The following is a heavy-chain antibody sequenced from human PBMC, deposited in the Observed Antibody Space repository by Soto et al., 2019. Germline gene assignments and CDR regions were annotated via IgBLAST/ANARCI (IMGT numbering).Heavy chain of an antibody. J-gene: IGHJ6*02. D-gene: IGHD1-1*01. CDR3: ARGKGMEENYYYYGMDV. CDR1: GYSFSTHS. Sequence: GPSVKVSCKASGYSFSTHSIHWVRQAPGQGLEWMGWINGGNGNTKYSQKFRDRVTITRDASASTGYMELSSLRSEDTAVYYCARGKGMEENYYYYGMDVWGQGTTVTVSS. V-gene: IGHV1-3*01. CDR2: INGGNGNT.